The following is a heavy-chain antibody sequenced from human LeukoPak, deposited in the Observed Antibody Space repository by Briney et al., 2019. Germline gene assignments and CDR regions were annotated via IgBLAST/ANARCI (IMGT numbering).Heavy chain of an antibody. J-gene: IGHJ4*02. CDR3: ARDPAYEYVWGTYRPDPYFDY. CDR2: ISDSGGST. V-gene: IGHV3-23*01. CDR1: GITLSNYG. D-gene: IGHD3-16*02. Sequence: TGGSLRLSCAVSGITLSNYGMSWVRQAPGKGLEWVAGISDSGGSTNYADSVKGRFTISRDNSKNTLYLQMNGLTADDTAVYYCARDPAYEYVWGTYRPDPYFDYWGQGALVTVSP.